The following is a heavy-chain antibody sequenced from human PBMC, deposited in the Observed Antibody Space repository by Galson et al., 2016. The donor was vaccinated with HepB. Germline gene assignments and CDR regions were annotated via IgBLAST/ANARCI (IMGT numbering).Heavy chain of an antibody. CDR1: GYNFSNYW. CDR3: ARGGERTNSPRDSDY. CDR2: IYPGDSDT. D-gene: IGHD3-10*01. J-gene: IGHJ4*02. Sequence: QSGAEVKKPGESLKISCQGAGYNFSNYWIGWVCQMPGKGLEWMGIIYPGDSDTRYSPSFDGQVTISADKSTNTAYLQWSSLKASDTAIYYCARGGERTNSPRDSDYWGQGTLVTVSS. V-gene: IGHV5-51*01.